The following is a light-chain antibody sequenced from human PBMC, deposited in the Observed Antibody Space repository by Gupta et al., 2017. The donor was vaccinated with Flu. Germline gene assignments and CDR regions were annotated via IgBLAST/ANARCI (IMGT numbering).Light chain of an antibody. CDR3: QQYGSSSWT. V-gene: IGKV3-20*01. J-gene: IGKJ1*01. CDR1: KSVRSSY. CDR2: GAY. Sequence: EIVSTQSPGTLSLSPGASATLTCRASKSVRSSYLAWYQQKPGQAPRLLMYGAYYRATGVPDRFSGSGSGTDFTLTISRLEPEDSAVYYCQQYGSSSWTFGQGTKVEFK.